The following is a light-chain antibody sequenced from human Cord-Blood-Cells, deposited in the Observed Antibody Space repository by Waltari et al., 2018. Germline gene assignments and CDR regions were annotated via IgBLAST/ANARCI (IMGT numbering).Light chain of an antibody. CDR1: QLISSY. J-gene: IGKJ1*01. V-gene: IGKV1-39*01. Sequence: DIQMTQSPSSLSASVGGRVTITCRASQLISSYLNWYQQKPGKAPKLLIYAASSLQSGVPSRFSGSGSGTDFTLTISSLQPEDFATYYCQQSYSTPWTFGQGTKVEIK. CDR3: QQSYSTPWT. CDR2: AAS.